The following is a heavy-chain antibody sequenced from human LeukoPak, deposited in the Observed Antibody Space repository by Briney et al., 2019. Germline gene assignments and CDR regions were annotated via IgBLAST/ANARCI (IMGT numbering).Heavy chain of an antibody. Sequence: GGSLRLSCAASGFTFSDYSMNRVRQAPGKGLEWISYIGIDSGNTNYADSVKGRFTISGDKAKNSLYLQMNSLRVEDTAVYYCARDYKYAFDNWGQGTLVNVSS. CDR1: GFTFSDYS. D-gene: IGHD5-24*01. J-gene: IGHJ4*02. V-gene: IGHV3-48*01. CDR2: IGIDSGNT. CDR3: ARDYKYAFDN.